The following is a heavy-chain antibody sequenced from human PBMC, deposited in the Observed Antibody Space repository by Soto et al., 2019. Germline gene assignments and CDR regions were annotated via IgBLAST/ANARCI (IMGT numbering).Heavy chain of an antibody. CDR3: ARDMTRTVVPYFDF. CDR1: GGTFSPYV. D-gene: IGHD1-7*01. CDR2: IIPISGAA. V-gene: IGHV1-69*06. J-gene: IGHJ4*02. Sequence: SMKVSCNSSGGTFSPYVVNWVRQALGQGLEWMGRIIPISGAANYAQKFQGRVTITADKSTSTSYMELSSLRSEDTAVYYCARDMTRTVVPYFDFWGQGTLVTVS.